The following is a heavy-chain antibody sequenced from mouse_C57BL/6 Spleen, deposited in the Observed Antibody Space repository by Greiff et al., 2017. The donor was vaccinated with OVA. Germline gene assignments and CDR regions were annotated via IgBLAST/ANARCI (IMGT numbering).Heavy chain of an antibody. J-gene: IGHJ4*01. Sequence: EVKLVESGTVLARPGASVKMSCKTSGYTFTSYWMHWVKQRPGQGLEWIGAIYPGNSDTSYNQKFKGKAKLTAVTSASTAYMELSSLTNEDSAVYYCTRWDYDGGYYAMDYWGQGTSVTVSS. V-gene: IGHV1-5*01. CDR2: IYPGNSDT. CDR3: TRWDYDGGYYAMDY. D-gene: IGHD2-4*01. CDR1: GYTFTSYW.